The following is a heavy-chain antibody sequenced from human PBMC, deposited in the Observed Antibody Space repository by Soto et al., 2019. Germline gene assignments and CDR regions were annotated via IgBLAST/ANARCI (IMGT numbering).Heavy chain of an antibody. CDR3: DSVVPSSHAY. CDR1: GGTFSSYA. Sequence: GASVKVSWKASGGTFSSYAISWVRQAPGQGLEWMGGIIPIFGKPTYAQKFQGRVTITRNKSKSTWYRVVSSLRSVDSAVEYLDSVVPSSHAYWGQGTLVTVSS. CDR2: IIPIFGKP. J-gene: IGHJ4*02. D-gene: IGHD2-2*03. V-gene: IGHV1-69*05.